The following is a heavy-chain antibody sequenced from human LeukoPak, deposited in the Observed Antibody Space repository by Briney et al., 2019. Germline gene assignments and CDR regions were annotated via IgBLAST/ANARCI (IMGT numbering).Heavy chain of an antibody. J-gene: IGHJ3*02. CDR2: FYVSGST. D-gene: IGHD2-2*01. V-gene: IGHV4-61*02. CDR1: GVSISSGGYF. Sequence: SETLSLTCTVSGVSISSGGYFWSWIRQPAGKGLEWIGRFYVSGSTNYNPSLQSRVTISVDTSKNQFSLKLTSVTAADTAVYYCAVGNCPITSCYPGVAFDIWGQGTMVTVSS. CDR3: AVGNCPITSCYPGVAFDI.